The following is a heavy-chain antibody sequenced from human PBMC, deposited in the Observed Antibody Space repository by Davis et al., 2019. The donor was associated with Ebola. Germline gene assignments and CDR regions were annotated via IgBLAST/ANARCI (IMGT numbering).Heavy chain of an antibody. Sequence: MPSETLSLTCAVYGGSFSGYYWSWIRQPPGKGLEWIGEINHSGSTNYNPSLKSRVTISVDTSKNQSSLKLSSVTAADTAVYYCARGRRYSYGPPRYWGQGTLVTVSS. CDR1: GGSFSGYY. J-gene: IGHJ4*02. CDR2: INHSGST. V-gene: IGHV4-34*01. D-gene: IGHD5-18*01. CDR3: ARGRRYSYGPPRY.